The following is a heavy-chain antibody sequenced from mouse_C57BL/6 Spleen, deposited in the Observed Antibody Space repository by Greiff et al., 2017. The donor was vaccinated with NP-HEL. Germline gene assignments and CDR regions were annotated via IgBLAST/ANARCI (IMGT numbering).Heavy chain of an antibody. CDR2: ISSGSSTI. D-gene: IGHD2-4*01. Sequence: EVQRVESGGGLVKPGGSLKLSCAASGFTFSDYGMHWVRQAPEKGLEWVAYISSGSSTIYYADTVKGRFTISRDNAKNTLFLQMTSLRSEDTAMYYCARLPYYEYDYYGMGYWGQGTSVTVSS. CDR3: ARLPYYEYDYYGMGY. CDR1: GFTFSDYG. V-gene: IGHV5-17*01. J-gene: IGHJ4*01.